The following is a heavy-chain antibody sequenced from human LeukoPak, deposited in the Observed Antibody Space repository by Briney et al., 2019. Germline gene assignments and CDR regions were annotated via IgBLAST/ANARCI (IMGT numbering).Heavy chain of an antibody. J-gene: IGHJ3*02. CDR1: GFTFDGYA. V-gene: IGHV3-43*02. D-gene: IGHD3-10*01. Sequence: GGSLRLSCAASGFTFDGYAMHWVRQAPGKGLEWVSLISGAGDNTFYVDSVKGRFTPSRDNIKNSLYLQMNSMRTEDTALYYCAKVRWFGELKGAFDIWGQGTMVTVSP. CDR2: ISGAGDNT. CDR3: AKVRWFGELKGAFDI.